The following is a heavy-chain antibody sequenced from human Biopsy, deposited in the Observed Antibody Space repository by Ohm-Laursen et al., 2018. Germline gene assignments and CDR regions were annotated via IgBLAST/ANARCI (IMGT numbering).Heavy chain of an antibody. D-gene: IGHD2-8*01. CDR3: ARDSGGGDSINGWYDALDL. Sequence: SLRLSCAAPGFTFSQYWMTWVRQSPGKGLEWVANINKDGSVTNYLDSVKGRFAVSRDNAKNSAYLQMNSLRTEDTAIYYCARDSGGGDSINGWYDALDLWGRGTTVTVSS. CDR2: INKDGSVT. CDR1: GFTFSQYW. V-gene: IGHV3-7*01. J-gene: IGHJ3*01.